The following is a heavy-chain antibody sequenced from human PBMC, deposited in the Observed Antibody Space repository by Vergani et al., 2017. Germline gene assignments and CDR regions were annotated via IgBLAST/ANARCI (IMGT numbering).Heavy chain of an antibody. CDR3: AKDLSAAGTEYYFDY. CDR1: GFTFSSYG. CDR2: ISYDGSNK. Sequence: QVQLVESGGGVVQPGRSLRLSCAASGFTFSSYGMHWVRQAPGKGLEWVAVISYDGSNKYYADSVKGRFTISRDNSKNTLYLQMNSLRAEDTAVSYCAKDLSAAGTEYYFDYWGQGTLVTVSS. V-gene: IGHV3-30*18. D-gene: IGHD6-13*01. J-gene: IGHJ4*02.